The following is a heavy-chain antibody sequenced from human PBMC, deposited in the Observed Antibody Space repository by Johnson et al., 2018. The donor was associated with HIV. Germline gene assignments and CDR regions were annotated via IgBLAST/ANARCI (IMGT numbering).Heavy chain of an antibody. Sequence: QMMLVESGGGVVQPGRSLRLSCAASGFTFSSYGMHWVRQAPGKGLEWVAVIWYDGSNKYYADSVKGRFTISRDNSKNTLYLQMNSLRAEDTAVYYCAKKGRAAAEGGVGLNIWGPGTMVTVSS. D-gene: IGHD6-13*01. CDR3: AKKGRAAAEGGVGLNI. J-gene: IGHJ3*02. CDR2: IWYDGSNK. V-gene: IGHV3-33*06. CDR1: GFTFSSYG.